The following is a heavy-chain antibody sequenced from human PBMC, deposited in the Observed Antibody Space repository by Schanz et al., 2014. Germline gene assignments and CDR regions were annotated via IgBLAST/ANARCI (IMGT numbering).Heavy chain of an antibody. CDR1: GYTFTSYY. Sequence: QVQLVQSGAEVKKPGASVKVSCKASGYTFTSYYMHWVRQAPGQGLEWMGIINPSGGSTSYAQKFQGRVTMTRDTSTSTVYMELSSRRSEDTAVYYCARAPVTVGPYHYYMDVWGKGTTVTVSS. CDR2: INPSGGST. V-gene: IGHV1-46*01. CDR3: ARAPVTVGPYHYYMDV. J-gene: IGHJ6*03. D-gene: IGHD4-17*01.